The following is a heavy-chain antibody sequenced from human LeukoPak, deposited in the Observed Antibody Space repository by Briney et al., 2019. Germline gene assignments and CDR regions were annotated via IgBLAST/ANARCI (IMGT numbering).Heavy chain of an antibody. CDR2: ISYDGSNK. Sequence: GRSLRLSCAASGFTFSSYGMHWVRQAPGKGLEWVAVISYDGSNKYYADSVKGRFTISGDNSKNTLYLQMNSQRAEDTAVYYCAKGARWLQLYYYYGMDVWAKGPRSPSP. V-gene: IGHV3-30*18. CDR3: AKGARWLQLYYYYGMDV. J-gene: IGHJ6*02. D-gene: IGHD5-24*01. CDR1: GFTFSSYG.